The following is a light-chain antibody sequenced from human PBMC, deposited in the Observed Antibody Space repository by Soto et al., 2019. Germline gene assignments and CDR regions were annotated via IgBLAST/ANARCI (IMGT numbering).Light chain of an antibody. CDR2: DVS. CDR3: QQRSNWPPIT. Sequence: EIVLTQYPATLSLSPGEIATLSCRASQSVSSYLAWYQQKPGRAPRLLMYDVSNRATGIPARFSGSGSGTDFTPTISSLEPEDLAVYYCQQRSNWPPITFGQGTRLEIK. V-gene: IGKV3-11*01. J-gene: IGKJ5*01. CDR1: QSVSSY.